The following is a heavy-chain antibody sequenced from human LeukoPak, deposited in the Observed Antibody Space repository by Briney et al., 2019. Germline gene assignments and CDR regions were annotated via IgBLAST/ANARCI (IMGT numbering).Heavy chain of an antibody. D-gene: IGHD3-10*01. CDR2: ISPSGGST. V-gene: IGHV1-46*01. CDR3: ARDGGGSGSYYPFDY. CDR1: GYTFTSNY. Sequence: ASVKVSCKAFGYTFTSNYMHWVRQAPGQGPEWMGVISPSGGSTTYAQKFQGRVTLTRDMSTSTDYLELSRLRSDDTAVYYCARDGGGSGSYYPFDYWGQGTLVTVSS. J-gene: IGHJ4*02.